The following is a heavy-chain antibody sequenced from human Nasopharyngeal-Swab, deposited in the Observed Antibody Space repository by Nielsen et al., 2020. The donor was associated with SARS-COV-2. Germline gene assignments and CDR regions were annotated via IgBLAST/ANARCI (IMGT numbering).Heavy chain of an antibody. CDR2: IYYSGST. J-gene: IGHJ3*02. CDR1: GGSISSYY. Sequence: GSLRLSCTVSGGSISSYYWSWIRQPPGKGLEWIGYIYYSGSTNYNPSLKSRVTISVDTSKNQFSLKLSSVTAADTAVYYCARNLVGYYYDMVGAFDIWGQGAIVTVSS. CDR3: ARNLVGYYYDMVGAFDI. V-gene: IGHV4-59*01. D-gene: IGHD3-22*01.